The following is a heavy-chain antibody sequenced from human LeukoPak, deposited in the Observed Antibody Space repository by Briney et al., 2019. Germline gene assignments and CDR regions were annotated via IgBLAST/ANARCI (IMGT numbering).Heavy chain of an antibody. CDR1: GGTFSSYA. Sequence: GASVKVSCKASGGTFSSYAISWVRQAPGQGLEWMGWINPKTGGTNSAQRFQGRVTMTRDTSLRATYMELSRLGSDDTAIYFCARSDHPYQTDYWGQGTLVTVSS. D-gene: IGHD2-21*01. CDR3: ARSDHPYQTDY. V-gene: IGHV1-2*02. CDR2: INPKTGGT. J-gene: IGHJ4*02.